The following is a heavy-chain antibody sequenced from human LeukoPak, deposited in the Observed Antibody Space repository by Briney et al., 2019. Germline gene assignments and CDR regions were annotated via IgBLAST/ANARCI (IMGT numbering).Heavy chain of an antibody. CDR1: GGSISSYY. Sequence: SETLSLTCSVSGGSISSYYWGWIRQAGGKGLEWIGRIDTSGTTNYHPSLKSRVSISVDKAKNQFSLNLSSVTAADTAVNYCARLKITDNWFDLWGQGTLVTVSA. D-gene: IGHD1-20*01. V-gene: IGHV4-4*07. CDR2: IDTSGTT. J-gene: IGHJ5*02. CDR3: ARLKITDNWFDL.